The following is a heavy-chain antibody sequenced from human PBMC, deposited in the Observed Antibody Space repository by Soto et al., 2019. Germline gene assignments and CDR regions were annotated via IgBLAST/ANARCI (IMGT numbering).Heavy chain of an antibody. D-gene: IGHD2-2*01. CDR2: IIPSFGTA. J-gene: IGHJ4*02. Sequence: QVHLVQSGAEVKKPGSSVKFSCKASGGTLSNYAISLVLQAPGPRLEWIEWIIPSFGTAKYSQKFQGRVTITADESTTTVYMELSSLSYEDTAVYYCARGHLGYWSSAFCRDYWGQGTMVTVSS. CDR3: ARGHLGYWSSAFCRDY. V-gene: IGHV1-69*12. CDR1: GGTLSNYA.